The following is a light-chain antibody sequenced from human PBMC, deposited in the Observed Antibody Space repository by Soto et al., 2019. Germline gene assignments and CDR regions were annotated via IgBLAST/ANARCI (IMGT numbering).Light chain of an antibody. CDR1: SSNIGSNT. Sequence: QPVLTQPPSASGTPGQRVTISCSGSSSNIGSNTVNWYQQLPGTAPKLLIYSNNQRPSGVPDRFSGSNSGTSASLAISGLQSEDEADYYCAAWDVSLNGPVFGGGTQLTVL. J-gene: IGLJ2*01. CDR2: SNN. V-gene: IGLV1-44*01. CDR3: AAWDVSLNGPV.